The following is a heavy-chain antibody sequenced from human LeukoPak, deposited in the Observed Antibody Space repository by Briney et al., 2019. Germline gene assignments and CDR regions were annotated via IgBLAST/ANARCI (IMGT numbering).Heavy chain of an antibody. CDR3: ALTSTLRFLADYFDF. V-gene: IGHV3-23*01. D-gene: IGHD3-3*01. CDR2: ISGSGVGT. Sequence: GGSLRLSCAASGFTFSNYAMSWVRQAPGKGLEWVSTISGSGVGTYYADSVKGRFTISRDNSKNTLYLQMNSLRAADTAVHYCALTSTLRFLADYFDFWGQGTLVTVSS. J-gene: IGHJ4*02. CDR1: GFTFSNYA.